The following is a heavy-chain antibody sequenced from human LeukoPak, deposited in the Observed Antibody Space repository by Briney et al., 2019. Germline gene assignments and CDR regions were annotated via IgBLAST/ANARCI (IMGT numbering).Heavy chain of an antibody. V-gene: IGHV4-30-2*01. D-gene: IGHD4-17*01. CDR2: IYHSGST. CDR3: ARSGDYGDYLIDY. J-gene: IGHJ4*02. Sequence: PSETLSLTCAVSGGSISSGGYSWSWIRQPSGKGLEWIGYIYHSGSTYYNPSLKSRVTISVDRSKNQFSLKLSSVTAADTAVYYCARSGDYGDYLIDYWGQGTLVTVSS. CDR1: GGSISSGGYS.